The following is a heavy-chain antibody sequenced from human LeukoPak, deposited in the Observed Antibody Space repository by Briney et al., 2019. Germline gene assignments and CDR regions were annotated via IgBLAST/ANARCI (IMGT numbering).Heavy chain of an antibody. D-gene: IGHD3-10*01. CDR1: GYTFTSYG. CDR3: ARGTSGSYYNVDLDY. J-gene: IGHJ4*02. V-gene: IGHV1-18*01. CDR2: ISAYNGNT. Sequence: ASVKVSCKASGYTFTSYGISWVRQAPGQGLEWMGWISAYNGNTNYAQKLQGRVTMTTDTSTSTAYMELRSLRSDDTAVYYCARGTSGSYYNVDLDYRGQGTLVTVSS.